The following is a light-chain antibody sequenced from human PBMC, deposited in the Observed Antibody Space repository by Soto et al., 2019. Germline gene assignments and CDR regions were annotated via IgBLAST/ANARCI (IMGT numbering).Light chain of an antibody. Sequence: VMAQSPATLSVSTEKRATLSCRASQSVSSNLAWYQQKPGQAPRLLIYGASSRATGIPDRFSGSGSGTDFTLTISRLEPEDFAVYYCQQYGSSQAFGQGTKVDIK. CDR2: GAS. CDR1: QSVSSN. CDR3: QQYGSSQA. J-gene: IGKJ1*01. V-gene: IGKV3-20*01.